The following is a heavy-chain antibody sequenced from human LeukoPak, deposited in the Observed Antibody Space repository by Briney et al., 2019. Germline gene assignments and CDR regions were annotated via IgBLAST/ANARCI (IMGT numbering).Heavy chain of an antibody. CDR3: ARDPEYCSSTSFRTPHWFDP. D-gene: IGHD2-2*01. CDR1: GYTFTSYG. J-gene: IGHJ5*02. V-gene: IGHV1-18*01. Sequence: ASVKVSCKASGYTFTSYGISWVRQAPGQGLEWMGWISAYNGNTNYAQKLQGRVTMTTDTSTSTAYMELRSLRSDDTAVYYCARDPEYCSSTSFRTPHWFDPWGQGTLVTVSS. CDR2: ISAYNGNT.